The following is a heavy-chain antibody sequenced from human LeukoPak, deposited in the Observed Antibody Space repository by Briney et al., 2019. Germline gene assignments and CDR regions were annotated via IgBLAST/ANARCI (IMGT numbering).Heavy chain of an antibody. Sequence: PGGSLRLSCAGSGFIFSDSTIHWVRQASGKGLEWVGRIRIKANNYATAYAASVEGRFTVSRDDSKNTAYLQMNSLKTEDTAVYFCTRGAKSGNYYGLDVWGQGTTVTVSS. D-gene: IGHD1-26*01. CDR2: IRIKANNYAT. J-gene: IGHJ6*02. CDR1: GFIFSDST. CDR3: TRGAKSGNYYGLDV. V-gene: IGHV3-73*01.